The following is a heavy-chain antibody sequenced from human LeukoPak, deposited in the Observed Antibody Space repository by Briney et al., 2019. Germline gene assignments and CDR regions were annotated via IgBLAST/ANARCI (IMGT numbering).Heavy chain of an antibody. Sequence: NPSETLSLTCTVSGGSISSYYWSWIRQPPGKGLEWIGYIYYSGSTNYNPSLKSRVTISVDTSKNQFSLKLSSVTAADTAVYYCARLGDSSGPWGQGTLVTVSS. CDR3: ARLGDSSGP. V-gene: IGHV4-59*08. CDR1: GGSISSYY. CDR2: IYYSGST. J-gene: IGHJ4*02. D-gene: IGHD3-22*01.